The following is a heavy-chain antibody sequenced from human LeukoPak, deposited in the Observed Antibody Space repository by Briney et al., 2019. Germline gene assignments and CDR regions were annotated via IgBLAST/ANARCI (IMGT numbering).Heavy chain of an antibody. CDR2: IYSGGST. J-gene: IGHJ6*03. D-gene: IGHD2-21*02. Sequence: PGGSLRLSCAASGFTFSSYWMHWVRQAPGKGLVWVSVIYSGGSTYYADSVKGRFTIYRDNSKNTLLLQMNSLRAEDTAVYYCAVVTDYYYYMDVWGKGTTVTISS. CDR3: AVVTDYYYYMDV. CDR1: GFTFSSYW. V-gene: IGHV3-66*01.